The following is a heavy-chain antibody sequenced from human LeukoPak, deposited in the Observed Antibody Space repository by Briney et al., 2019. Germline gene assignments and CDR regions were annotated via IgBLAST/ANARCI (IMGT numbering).Heavy chain of an antibody. J-gene: IGHJ2*01. V-gene: IGHV3-23*01. CDR3: AKDRGSSSSDWYFDL. CDR2: ISGSGSST. D-gene: IGHD6-6*01. Sequence: GESLKISCAASGFTFSGYAMNWVRQAPGKGLEWVSVISGSGSSTYYAASVEGRFTISRDNSRNTLYLQMNSLRAEDTAVYYCAKDRGSSSSDWYFDLWGRGTVVTVSS. CDR1: GFTFSGYA.